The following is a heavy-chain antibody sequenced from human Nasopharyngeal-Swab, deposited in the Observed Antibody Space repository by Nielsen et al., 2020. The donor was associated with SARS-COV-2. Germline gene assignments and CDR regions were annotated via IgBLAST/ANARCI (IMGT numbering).Heavy chain of an antibody. J-gene: IGHJ4*02. Sequence: VRQAPGKGLEWVSAISGSGGSTYYADSVKGRFTISGDNSKNTLYLQMNSLRAEDTAVYYCAKMAGRGYSYGDFEGYFDYWGQGTLVTVSS. CDR2: ISGSGGST. V-gene: IGHV3-23*01. D-gene: IGHD5-18*01. CDR3: AKMAGRGYSYGDFEGYFDY.